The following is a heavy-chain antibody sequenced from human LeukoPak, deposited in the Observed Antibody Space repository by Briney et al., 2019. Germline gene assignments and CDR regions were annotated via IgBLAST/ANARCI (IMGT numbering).Heavy chain of an antibody. V-gene: IGHV3-23*01. CDR3: AKRGVVIRVILVGFHKEAYYFDS. CDR2: SSGSGGSA. D-gene: IGHD3-22*01. J-gene: IGHJ4*02. Sequence: PRGSLRLSCAVSGITVSNYGMSWVRQAPGKGPEWVAGSSGSGGSAHYADAVKGRFTISRDNPKNTLYLQMNSLRVEDTAVYFCAKRGVVIRVILVGFHKEAYYFDSWGQGALVTVSS. CDR1: GITVSNYG.